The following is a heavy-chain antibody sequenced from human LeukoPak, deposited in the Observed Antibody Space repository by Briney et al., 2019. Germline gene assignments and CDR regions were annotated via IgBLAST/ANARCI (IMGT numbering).Heavy chain of an antibody. V-gene: IGHV1-18*01. J-gene: IGHJ4*02. CDR3: ARDTAYIAAAGTSAYFDY. CDR1: GYTFTSYG. D-gene: IGHD6-13*01. Sequence: VSVKVSCKASGYTFTSYGISWVRQAPGQGLEWMGWISAHNGNTNYVQKLQGRVTMTTDTSTSTAYMELRSLRSDDTAVYYCARDTAYIAAAGTSAYFDYWGQGTLVTASS. CDR2: ISAHNGNT.